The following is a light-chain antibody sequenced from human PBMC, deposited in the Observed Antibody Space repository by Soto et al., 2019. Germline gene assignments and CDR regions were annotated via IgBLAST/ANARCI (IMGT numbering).Light chain of an antibody. Sequence: EIVMTQSPATLSASPGERVTLSCRASQSVSSNLAWYQQKPGQAPRLLIYGASTRATGIPARFSGSGSGTEFTLTISILQSEDFAVYYCQQCNNWPLTFGQGTKVEIK. CDR3: QQCNNWPLT. J-gene: IGKJ1*01. CDR2: GAS. CDR1: QSVSSN. V-gene: IGKV3-15*01.